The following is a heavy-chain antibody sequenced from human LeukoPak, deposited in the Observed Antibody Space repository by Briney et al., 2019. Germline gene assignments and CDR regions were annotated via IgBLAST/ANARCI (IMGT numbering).Heavy chain of an antibody. CDR1: GGSISSGGYY. V-gene: IGHV4-31*03. Sequence: PSETLSLTCTVSGGSISSGGYYWSWIRQYPGKGLEWIGYIYYSGNIYYNPSLKSRVTISVDTSKNQFFLKLSSVTAADTAVYHCARGTYYYDTSDHQVYFDYWGQGTLVTVSS. CDR2: IYYSGNI. D-gene: IGHD3-22*01. J-gene: IGHJ4*02. CDR3: ARGTYYYDTSDHQVYFDY.